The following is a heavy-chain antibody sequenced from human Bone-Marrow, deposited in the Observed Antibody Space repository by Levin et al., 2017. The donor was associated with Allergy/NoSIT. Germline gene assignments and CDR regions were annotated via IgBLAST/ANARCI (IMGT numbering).Heavy chain of an antibody. CDR2: VNPDSGDT. CDR3: ARGGYCTTRRCFRQTSFDP. D-gene: IGHD2-8*01. Sequence: ASVKVSCEASGYIFVGYFVHWVRLAPGQGLDWIGWVNPDSGDTNYAEKFQGRVTMTRDSSSTTVYMELTGLTSDDTAVYFCARGGYCTTRRCFRQTSFDPWGQGALITVSS. J-gene: IGHJ5*02. V-gene: IGHV1-2*02. CDR1: GYIFVGYF.